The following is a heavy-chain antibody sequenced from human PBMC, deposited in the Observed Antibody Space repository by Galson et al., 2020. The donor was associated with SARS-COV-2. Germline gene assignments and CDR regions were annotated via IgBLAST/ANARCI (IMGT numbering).Heavy chain of an antibody. Sequence: SETLSLTCSVSGGFISSSSYYWGWIRQSPGKGLEWIGSIHYSGSTYYNPSLKSRVAVSVDTSKSQFSLDLRSVTAADTAVYYCAREMRPAIYDILANGFDYWGPGTQVTVSS. CDR2: IHYSGST. V-gene: IGHV4-39*07. CDR1: GGFISSSSYY. J-gene: IGHJ4*02. CDR3: AREMRPAIYDILANGFDY. D-gene: IGHD3-9*01.